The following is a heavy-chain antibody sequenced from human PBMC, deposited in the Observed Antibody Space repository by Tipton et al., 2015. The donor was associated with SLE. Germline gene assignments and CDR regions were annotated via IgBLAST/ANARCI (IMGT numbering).Heavy chain of an antibody. CDR2: IYYSGGT. CDR3: ARGLPGIAAAGTLSGYFDL. V-gene: IGHV4-59*01. D-gene: IGHD6-13*01. J-gene: IGHJ2*01. Sequence: TLSLTCTVSGGSISSYYWSWIRQPPGKGLEWIGYIYYSGGTNYNPSLKSRVTISVDTSKNQFSLKLSSVTAADTAVYYCARGLPGIAAAGTLSGYFDLWGRGTLVTVSS. CDR1: GGSISSYY.